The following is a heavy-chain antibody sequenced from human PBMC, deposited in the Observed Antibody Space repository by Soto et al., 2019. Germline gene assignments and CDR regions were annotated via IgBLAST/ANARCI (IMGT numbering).Heavy chain of an antibody. CDR1: GFTFDDYA. CDR3: AKDKVPYYGSGSLSY. D-gene: IGHD3-10*01. Sequence: LRLSCAASGFTFDDYAMHWVRQAPGKGLEWVSGISWNSGSIGYADSVKGRFTISRDNAKNSLYLQMNSLRAEDTALYYCAKDKVPYYGSGSLSYWGQGTLVTVSS. J-gene: IGHJ4*02. CDR2: ISWNSGSI. V-gene: IGHV3-9*01.